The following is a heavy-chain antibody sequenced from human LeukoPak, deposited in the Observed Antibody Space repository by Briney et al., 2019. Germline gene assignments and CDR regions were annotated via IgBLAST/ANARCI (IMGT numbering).Heavy chain of an antibody. D-gene: IGHD2-2*01. CDR1: VFTFISYV. V-gene: IGHV3-23*01. CDR3: GKLSHNRRAVGYCSRTSCYGRYGFVY. J-gene: IGHJ4*02. CDR2: ISGGGGST. Sequence: PGGALRLSCAASVFTFISYVMRGVRQAPGKGLEWVSLISGGGGSTYYADSVKGRFTISRDNSKNTLYLQMNSLRAEDTAVYFFGKLSHNRRAVGYCSRTSCYGRYGFVYWGQGTLVTVSS.